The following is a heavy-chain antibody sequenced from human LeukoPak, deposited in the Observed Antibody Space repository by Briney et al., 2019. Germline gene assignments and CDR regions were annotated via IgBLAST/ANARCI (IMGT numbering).Heavy chain of an antibody. CDR2: ISDNGYDT. CDR3: AKDEYSSGWYPYNWFDP. CDR1: GFTFSSSA. V-gene: IGHV3-23*01. J-gene: IGHJ5*02. Sequence: GGSLRLSCAASGFTFSSSAMTWVRQAPGKGLEWVSAISDNGYDTFYADSVKGRFTISRDNSKNTLYLQMNSLRAEDTAVYYCAKDEYSSGWYPYNWFDPWGQGTLVTVSS. D-gene: IGHD6-19*01.